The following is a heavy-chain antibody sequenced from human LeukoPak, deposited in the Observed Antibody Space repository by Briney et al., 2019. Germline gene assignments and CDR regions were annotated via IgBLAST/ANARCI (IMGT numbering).Heavy chain of an antibody. CDR3: ARAVDCSGGSCYFASDY. Sequence: GGSLRLSCAASGFTFSSYWMSWVRQAPGKGLEWVANIKQDGSEKYYVDSVKGRFTISRDNAKNSLYLQMNSLRAEGTAVYYCARAVDCSGGSCYFASDYWGQGTLVTVSS. D-gene: IGHD2-15*01. V-gene: IGHV3-7*01. CDR2: IKQDGSEK. CDR1: GFTFSSYW. J-gene: IGHJ4*02.